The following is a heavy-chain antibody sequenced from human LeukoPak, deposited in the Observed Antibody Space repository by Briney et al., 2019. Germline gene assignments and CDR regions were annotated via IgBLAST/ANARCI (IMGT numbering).Heavy chain of an antibody. V-gene: IGHV3-21*01. Sequence: GGSLRLSCVASGFTFNTYGMNWVRQAPGKGLEWVSSISSTSTYIYYADSVKGRFTISRDNAKNSLYLQMHSLRAEDTAVYYCARGVRKWELPTHFDYWGQGTLVTVSS. D-gene: IGHD1-26*01. CDR1: GFTFNTYG. CDR3: ARGVRKWELPTHFDY. CDR2: ISSTSTYI. J-gene: IGHJ4*02.